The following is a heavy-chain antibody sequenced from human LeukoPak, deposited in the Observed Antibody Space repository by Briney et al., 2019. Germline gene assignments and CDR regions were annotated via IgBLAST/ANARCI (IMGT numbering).Heavy chain of an antibody. CDR3: AREPLGDYFDY. CDR1: GGSISSYY. CDR2: IYYSGST. J-gene: IGHJ4*02. Sequence: SETLSLTCTVSGGSISSYYWSWIRQPPGKGLEWIGYIYYSGSTNYNPSLKSRVTISVDTSKNQFSLRLSSVTAADTAVYYCAREPLGDYFDYWGRGTLVTVSS. V-gene: IGHV4-59*01.